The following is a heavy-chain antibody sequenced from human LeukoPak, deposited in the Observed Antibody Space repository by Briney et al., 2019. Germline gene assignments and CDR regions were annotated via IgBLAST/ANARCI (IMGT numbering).Heavy chain of an antibody. CDR3: ARSHVWGRDYDY. CDR2: IKQDGSER. CDR1: GFTFSTYW. Sequence: PGGSLRLSCTASGFTFSTYWMGWVRQAPGKGLEWVANIKQDGSERYYVDSVRGRFTISRDNAKNSLYLQMDSLRAEDTAVYYCARSHVWGRDYDYWGQGTLVTVSS. J-gene: IGHJ4*02. V-gene: IGHV3-7*01. D-gene: IGHD3-16*01.